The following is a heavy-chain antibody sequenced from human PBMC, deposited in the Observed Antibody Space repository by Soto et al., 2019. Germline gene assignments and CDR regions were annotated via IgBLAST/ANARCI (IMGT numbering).Heavy chain of an antibody. CDR1: GFTVSSNY. J-gene: IGHJ6*02. CDR2: IYSGGST. CDR3: ATPNGCGGLRGRSPWHFGMDV. Sequence: EVQLVESGGGLVQPGGSLRLSCAASGFTVSSNYINWVRQAPGKGLEWVSVIYSGGSTYYADSVKGRFTISRDNSKNTLYLQMNSLRAEDTAVYYCATPNGCGGLRGRSPWHFGMDVWGQGTTVTVSS. V-gene: IGHV3-66*04. D-gene: IGHD5-12*01.